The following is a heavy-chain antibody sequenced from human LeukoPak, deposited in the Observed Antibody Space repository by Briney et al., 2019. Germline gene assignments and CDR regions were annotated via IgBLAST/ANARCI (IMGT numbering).Heavy chain of an antibody. J-gene: IGHJ3*02. Sequence: GGSLRLSCGASGFTFGNYGMSWVRQASGNGLERVSGISGSGEMIHYADSVKGRFTISRDNSKHTVYLQMNSLRVDDTAEYYCARDGFSEISRDNDGFDIWGQGTMVTVAS. CDR1: GFTFGNYG. D-gene: IGHD2-15*01. CDR3: ARDGFSEISRDNDGFDI. V-gene: IGHV3-23*01. CDR2: ISGSGEMI.